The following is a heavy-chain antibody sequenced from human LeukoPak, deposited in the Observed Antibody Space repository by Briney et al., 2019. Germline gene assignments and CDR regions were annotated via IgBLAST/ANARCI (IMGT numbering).Heavy chain of an antibody. J-gene: IGHJ4*02. CDR3: ARDGGVVPAAMHAFDY. Sequence: GGSLRLSCAASGFTFSTYWMNWYRQAPGKGLEWVGNINQDASEINYVDSVKGRFTISRDNAKNSLYLQMNSLRAEDTAVYYCARDGGVVPAAMHAFDYWGQGTLVTVSS. D-gene: IGHD2-2*01. CDR2: INQDASEI. V-gene: IGHV3-7*01. CDR1: GFTFSTYW.